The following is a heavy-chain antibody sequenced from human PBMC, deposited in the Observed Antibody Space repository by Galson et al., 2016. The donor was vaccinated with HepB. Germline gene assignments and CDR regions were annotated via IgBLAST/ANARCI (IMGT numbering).Heavy chain of an antibody. Sequence: SLRLSCAASGFTFSTYAMNWVRQAPGKGLEWVSSISTNVNYIYYADSVKGRFTISRDNAKNSLYLQMNSLRAEDTAVYYCARDSRGDGFNMPSIEYWGQGTLVTVSS. D-gene: IGHD5-24*01. CDR1: GFTFSTYA. CDR2: ISTNVNYI. J-gene: IGHJ4*02. V-gene: IGHV3-21*01. CDR3: ARDSRGDGFNMPSIEY.